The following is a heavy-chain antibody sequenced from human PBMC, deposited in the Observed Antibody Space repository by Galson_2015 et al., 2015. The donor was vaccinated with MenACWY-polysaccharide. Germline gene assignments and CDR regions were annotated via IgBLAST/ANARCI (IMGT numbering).Heavy chain of an antibody. J-gene: IGHJ6*02. Sequence: SLRLSCAASGFTFKSYSMNWVRQAPGKGLEWVSAISTSSTYKYYAASVKGRFTISRDDATNSLYLQMDSPTADDTAVYFCTTVPSAILGLNDYYYYGLEVWGQGTTVTVSS. CDR2: ISTSSTYK. D-gene: IGHD2-2*02. V-gene: IGHV3-21*01. CDR3: TTVPSAILGLNDYYYYGLEV. CDR1: GFTFKSYS.